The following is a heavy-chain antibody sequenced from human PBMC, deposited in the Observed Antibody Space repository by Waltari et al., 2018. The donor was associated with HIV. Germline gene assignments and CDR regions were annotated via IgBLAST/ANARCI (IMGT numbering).Heavy chain of an antibody. CDR3: ARGWYYDSSGHSFFDS. CDR1: GGSFSGYY. V-gene: IGHV4-34*01. Sequence: QVQLQQWGAGLLKPSETLSLTCAVYGGSFSGYYWSWLRQTPGKGLEWIGEINHSGSTNYKPSLKSRVTISVDTSKNQFSLKLSSVTAADTAVYYCARGWYYDSSGHSFFDSWGQGTLVTVSS. J-gene: IGHJ4*02. D-gene: IGHD3-22*01. CDR2: INHSGST.